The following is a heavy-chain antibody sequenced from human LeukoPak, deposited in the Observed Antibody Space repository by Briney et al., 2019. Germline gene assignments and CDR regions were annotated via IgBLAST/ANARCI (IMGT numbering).Heavy chain of an antibody. D-gene: IGHD6-13*01. CDR2: IYYSGST. Sequence: PSETLSLTCTVSRGSISSYYWTWTRQPPGKGLEWIGYIYYSGSTNYNPSLKSRVTMSVDMSKNQFSLKLSSVTAADTAVYYCARGVRSRWYGNAFDIWGQGTMVTVSS. J-gene: IGHJ3*02. CDR3: ARGVRSRWYGNAFDI. CDR1: RGSISSYY. V-gene: IGHV4-59*01.